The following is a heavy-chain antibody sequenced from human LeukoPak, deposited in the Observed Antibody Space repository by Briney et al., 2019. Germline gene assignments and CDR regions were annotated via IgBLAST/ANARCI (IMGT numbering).Heavy chain of an antibody. J-gene: IGHJ6*03. CDR2: ISGSGGST. Sequence: ETLSLTCTVSGGSTSSSSYYWGWVRQAPGKGLEWVSAISGSGGSTYYADSVKGRFTISRDNSKNTLYLQMNSLRAEDTAVYYCAKEFVPAAILSYYYMDVWGKGTTVTVSS. D-gene: IGHD2-2*01. V-gene: IGHV3-23*01. CDR1: GGSTSSSSYY. CDR3: AKEFVPAAILSYYYMDV.